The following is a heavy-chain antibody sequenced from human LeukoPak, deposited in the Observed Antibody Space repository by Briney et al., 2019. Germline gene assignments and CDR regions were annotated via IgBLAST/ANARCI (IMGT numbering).Heavy chain of an antibody. D-gene: IGHD3-10*01. V-gene: IGHV3-48*03. CDR3: AGSPVLLWFGELTKVDY. J-gene: IGHJ4*02. CDR1: GFTFSSYE. CDR2: ISSSGSTI. Sequence: GGSLRLSCAASGFTFSSYEMNWVRQAPGKGLEWVSYISSSGSTIYYADSVKGRFTTSRDNAKNSLYLQMNSLRAEDTAVYYCAGSPVLLWFGELTKVDYWGQGTLVTVSS.